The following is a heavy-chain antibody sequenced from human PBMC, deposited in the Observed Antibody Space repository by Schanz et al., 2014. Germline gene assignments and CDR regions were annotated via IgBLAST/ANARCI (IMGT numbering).Heavy chain of an antibody. CDR2: IWYDGTNE. J-gene: IGHJ4*02. CDR3: AKVWGSDYFYPFDY. CDR1: GFTVSSNY. V-gene: IGHV3-33*06. Sequence: VQLVESGGGLIQPGGSLRLSCAASGFTVSSNYMSWVRQAPGKGLEWVPLIWYDGTNEYYADSVKGRFTISRDNSKNTLYLQMSSPRAEDTAVYYCAKVWGSDYFYPFDYWGQGTLVTVSS. D-gene: IGHD3-22*01.